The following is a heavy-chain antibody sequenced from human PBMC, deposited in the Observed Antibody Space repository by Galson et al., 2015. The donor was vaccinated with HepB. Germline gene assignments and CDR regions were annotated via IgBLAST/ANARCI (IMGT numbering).Heavy chain of an antibody. CDR3: ARDRGIVGAGQFYFDY. Sequence: SLRLSCAASGFSLSDYYMSWIRQAPGKGLEWIAYITNSESPMIDYADSVKGRFIVSRDDGKNSLYVEMNNVRAEDTAVYYCARDRGIVGAGQFYFDYWGQGTLVSVSS. CDR2: ITNSESPMI. D-gene: IGHD1-26*01. V-gene: IGHV3-11*01. CDR1: GFSLSDYY. J-gene: IGHJ4*02.